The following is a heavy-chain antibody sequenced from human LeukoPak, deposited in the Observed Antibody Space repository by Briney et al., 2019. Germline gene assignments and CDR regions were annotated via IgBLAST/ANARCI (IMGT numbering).Heavy chain of an antibody. J-gene: IGHJ4*02. D-gene: IGHD1-26*01. CDR1: GYTFTSYY. Sequence: ASVKVSCKASGYTFTSYYMHWVRQAPGQGLEWMGIINPSGGSTSYVLKFQGRVTMTRDTPTSTVYMELSSLRSEDTAVYYCARDDYSGSYRSGYYFDYWGQGTLVTVSS. CDR2: INPSGGST. CDR3: ARDDYSGSYRSGYYFDY. V-gene: IGHV1-46*03.